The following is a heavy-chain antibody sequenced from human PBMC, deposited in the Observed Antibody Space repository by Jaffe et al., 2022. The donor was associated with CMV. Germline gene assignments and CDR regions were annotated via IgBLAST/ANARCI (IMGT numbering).Heavy chain of an antibody. CDR3: ARRAGGGDWKN. V-gene: IGHV4-34*01. D-gene: IGHD2-21*02. Sequence: QVQLQQWGAGLLKPSETLSLTCAVYGGSFSGYYWSWIRQPPGKGLEWIGEINHSGSTNYNPSLKSRVTISVDTSKNQFSLKLSSVTAADTAVYYCARRAGGGDWKNWGQGTLVTVSS. CDR2: INHSGST. J-gene: IGHJ4*02. CDR1: GGSFSGYY.